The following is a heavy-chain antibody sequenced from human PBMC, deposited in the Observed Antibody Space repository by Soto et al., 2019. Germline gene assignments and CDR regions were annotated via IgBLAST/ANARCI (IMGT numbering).Heavy chain of an antibody. V-gene: IGHV3-30-3*01. Sequence: GGSLRLSCAASGFTFSSYAMHWVRQAPGKGLEWVAVISYDGSNKYYADSVKGRFTISRDNSKNTLYLQMNSLSAEDTAVYYCAREGPMIDDFDIWGQGTMVTVSS. CDR2: ISYDGSNK. CDR1: GFTFSSYA. CDR3: AREGPMIDDFDI. J-gene: IGHJ3*02. D-gene: IGHD3-22*01.